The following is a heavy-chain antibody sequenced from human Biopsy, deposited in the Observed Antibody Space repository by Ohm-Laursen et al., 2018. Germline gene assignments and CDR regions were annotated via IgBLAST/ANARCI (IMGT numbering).Heavy chain of an antibody. Sequence: SLRLSCSAPGFTFSNYGMHWVRQAPGKGLEWLAVIWYDESNKYYGDSVQGRFTISRDNSKNTVYLQMNSLRAEDTAIYYCARDSTINTVTTADYWGQGTLVTVSS. CDR1: GFTFSNYG. CDR2: IWYDESNK. CDR3: ARDSTINTVTTADY. V-gene: IGHV3-33*01. D-gene: IGHD4-11*01. J-gene: IGHJ4*02.